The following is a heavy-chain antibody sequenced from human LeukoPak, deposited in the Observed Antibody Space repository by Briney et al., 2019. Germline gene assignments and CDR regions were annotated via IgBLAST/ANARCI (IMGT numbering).Heavy chain of an antibody. CDR2: ISGDGGST. Sequence: GGSLRLSCAASGFTFDDYAMHWVRQAPGKGLEWVSLISGDGGSTYYADSVKGRFTISRDNSKNPLYLQMNSLRTEDTALYYCANDAVAGTADYWGQGTLVTVSS. V-gene: IGHV3-43*02. J-gene: IGHJ4*02. CDR1: GFTFDDYA. D-gene: IGHD6-19*01. CDR3: ANDAVAGTADY.